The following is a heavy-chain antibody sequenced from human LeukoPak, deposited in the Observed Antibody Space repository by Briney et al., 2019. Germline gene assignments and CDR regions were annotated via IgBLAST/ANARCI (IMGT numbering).Heavy chain of an antibody. Sequence: GASVKVSCKASGYTFTGYYMHWVRQAPGQGLEWMGWINPNSGGTNYAQKFQGRVTMTRDTSISTAYMELSRLRSDDTAVYYCARERYSSGWLLGWFDPWGQGTLITVSS. J-gene: IGHJ5*02. V-gene: IGHV1-2*02. CDR2: INPNSGGT. CDR3: ARERYSSGWLLGWFDP. CDR1: GYTFTGYY. D-gene: IGHD6-19*01.